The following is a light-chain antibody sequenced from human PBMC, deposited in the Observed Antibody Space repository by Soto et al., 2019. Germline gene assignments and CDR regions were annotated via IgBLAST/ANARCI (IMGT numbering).Light chain of an antibody. V-gene: IGKV3-11*01. J-gene: IGKJ4*01. Sequence: EIVLTQSPATLYLSPGERATLFCSASQGVSGYLAGYQQKPGQAPRLLIYDPSNRATGIPARFSGNGSGTDFTLTSSSLEPEDFAVYDCQQRSNWPALTFGGGTKVDIK. CDR1: QGVSGY. CDR2: DPS. CDR3: QQRSNWPALT.